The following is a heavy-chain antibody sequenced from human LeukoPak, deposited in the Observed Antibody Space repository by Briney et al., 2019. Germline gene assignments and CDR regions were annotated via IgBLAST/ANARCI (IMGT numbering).Heavy chain of an antibody. CDR2: INHSGST. Sequence: PSETLSLTCAVYGGSFSGYYWSWIRQPPGKGLEWIGEINHSGSTNYNPSLKSRVTISVDTSKNQFSLKLSSVTAADTAVYYCARGTRRDGYNYSDYWGQGNLVTVSS. J-gene: IGHJ4*02. CDR3: ARGTRRDGYNYSDY. CDR1: GGSFSGYY. V-gene: IGHV4-34*01. D-gene: IGHD5-24*01.